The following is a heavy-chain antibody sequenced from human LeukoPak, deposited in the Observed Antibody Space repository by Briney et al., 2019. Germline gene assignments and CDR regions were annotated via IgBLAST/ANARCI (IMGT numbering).Heavy chain of an antibody. V-gene: IGHV4-59*01. CDR2: IHYTGST. J-gene: IGHJ5*02. CDR3: ARDDSSGWFDP. Sequence: SETLSLPCTVSGGSISTYYWSWIRQAPGKGLEWIGNIHYTGSTNYNPSLKSRVTISVDTSKNQFSLKLSSVTAADTAVYHCARDDSSGWFDPWGQGTLVTVSS. CDR1: GGSISTYY. D-gene: IGHD3-22*01.